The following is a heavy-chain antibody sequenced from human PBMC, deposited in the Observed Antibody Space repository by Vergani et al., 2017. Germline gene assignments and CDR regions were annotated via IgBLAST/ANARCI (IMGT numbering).Heavy chain of an antibody. CDR2: IYNSGNG. CDR3: ASGKYYSDSTSHFRGRYFDV. CDR1: GDSIISRSYY. Sequence: QMQLQESGPGLVKASETLSLTCTVSGDSIISRSYYWGWIRQPPGKGLEPIGSIYNSGNGDSSSSLKSLVTISADTSKNQFSLRLTSVTAADTAVYYCASGKYYSDSTSHFRGRYFDVWGRGTLVTVPS. V-gene: IGHV4-39*01. D-gene: IGHD3-16*01. J-gene: IGHJ2*01.